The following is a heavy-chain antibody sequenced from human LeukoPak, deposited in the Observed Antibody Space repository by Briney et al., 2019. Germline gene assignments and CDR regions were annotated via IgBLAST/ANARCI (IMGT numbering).Heavy chain of an antibody. Sequence: GSLRLSCVASGFAFDDYGMSWVRQAPGKGLEWVSSISSSSSYIYYADSVKGRFTISRDNAKNSLYLQMNSLRAEDTAVYYCARGSVPAATSDNWFDPWGQGTLVTVSS. D-gene: IGHD2-2*01. J-gene: IGHJ5*02. CDR2: ISSSSSYI. CDR3: ARGSVPAATSDNWFDP. CDR1: GFAFDDYG. V-gene: IGHV3-21*01.